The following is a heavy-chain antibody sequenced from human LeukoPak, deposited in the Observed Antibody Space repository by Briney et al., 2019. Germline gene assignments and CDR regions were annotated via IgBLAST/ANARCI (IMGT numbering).Heavy chain of an antibody. V-gene: IGHV3-33*01. CDR2: VWYDGDNK. J-gene: IGHJ5*02. CDR3: VRESTVSWFDP. CDR1: GFTFSSFG. D-gene: IGHD4-4*01. Sequence: GGSLRLSCAASGFTFSSFGMHWVRQAPGKGLEWVAVVWYDGDNKYYADSVKGRFTISRDNSKNTLYLQMNSLRAEDTAVYYCVRESTVSWFDPWGQGALVTVSS.